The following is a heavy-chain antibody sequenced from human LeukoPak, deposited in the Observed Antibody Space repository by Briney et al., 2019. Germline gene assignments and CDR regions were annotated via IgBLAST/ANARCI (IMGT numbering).Heavy chain of an antibody. CDR2: FYTSGST. Sequence: SETLSLTCTVSGGSISSYYWSWIRQPAGKGLEWIGRFYTSGSTNYNPSLKSRVTMSVDTSKNQFSLKLSSVTAADTAVYYCARDGLPGDYFDYWGQGTLVTVSS. CDR1: GGSISSYY. V-gene: IGHV4-4*07. D-gene: IGHD2-8*02. J-gene: IGHJ4*02. CDR3: ARDGLPGDYFDY.